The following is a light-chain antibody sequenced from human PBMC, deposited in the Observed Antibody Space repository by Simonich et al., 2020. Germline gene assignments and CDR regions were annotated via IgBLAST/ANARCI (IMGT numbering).Light chain of an antibody. CDR2: WAS. Sequence: DIVMTQSPDSLAVSLGERATINCKSSQSVLYNSNNKNYLAWYQQKPGQPPKLLIYWASSRESGVPDRCSGSGSGTDFTVTISSLQAEDVAVYYCQQYYSTPWTFGQGTKVEIK. CDR1: QSVLYNSNNKNY. CDR3: QQYYSTPWT. J-gene: IGKJ1*01. V-gene: IGKV4-1*01.